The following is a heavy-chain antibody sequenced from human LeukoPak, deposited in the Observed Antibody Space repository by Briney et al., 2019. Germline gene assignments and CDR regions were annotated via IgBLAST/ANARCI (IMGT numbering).Heavy chain of an antibody. Sequence: SETLSLTCTVSGGSISSYYWSWIRKPPGKGLEWIGYIYYSGSTNYNPSLKSRVTISVDTSKNQFSLKLSSVTAADTAVYYCARDNSNYGYFDYWGQGTLVTVSS. J-gene: IGHJ4*02. D-gene: IGHD4-11*01. CDR1: GGSISSYY. V-gene: IGHV4-59*01. CDR3: ARDNSNYGYFDY. CDR2: IYYSGST.